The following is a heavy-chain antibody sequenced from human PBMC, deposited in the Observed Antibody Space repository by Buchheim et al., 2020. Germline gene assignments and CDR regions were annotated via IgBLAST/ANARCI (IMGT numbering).Heavy chain of an antibody. Sequence: QVQLVQSGAEVKKPGASVKVSCKASGYTFTSYDINWVRQATGQGLEWMGWMNPNSGNTGYAQKFQGRVIMTRNTSISTAYMELSSLRSEDTAVYYCAGVHGFGSTSFLTYDYYYGMDVWGQGTT. CDR2: MNPNSGNT. V-gene: IGHV1-8*01. J-gene: IGHJ6*02. D-gene: IGHD2-2*01. CDR1: GYTFTSYD. CDR3: AGVHGFGSTSFLTYDYYYGMDV.